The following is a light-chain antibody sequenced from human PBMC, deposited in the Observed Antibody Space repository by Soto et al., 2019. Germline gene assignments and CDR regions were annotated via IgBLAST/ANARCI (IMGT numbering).Light chain of an antibody. J-gene: IGKJ5*01. CDR2: GAS. Sequence: EIVLTQAPGTLSLSPGEGVTLSFMAIQSVSSSYLAWYQQKPGQAPRLLIYGASSRATGIPDRFSGSGSGTDFTLTISRLEPEDFAVYYSPPDGILPPSSFGQRTLLEIK. CDR3: PPDGILPPSS. V-gene: IGKV3-20*01. CDR1: QSVSSSY.